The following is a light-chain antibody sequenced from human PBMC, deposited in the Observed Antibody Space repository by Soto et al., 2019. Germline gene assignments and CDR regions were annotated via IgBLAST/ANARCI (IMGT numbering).Light chain of an antibody. CDR3: QQYHNWPIT. CDR2: KAS. V-gene: IGKV1-5*03. Sequence: DIQMTQSPATLSGSGGDIVTITCRASQTISSWLAWYQQKPGKAPKLLIYKASTLKSGVTSRFRGSGSGTEFTITISSLQSEDFAVYYCQQYHNWPITVGPVTRLEIK. J-gene: IGKJ5*01. CDR1: QTISSW.